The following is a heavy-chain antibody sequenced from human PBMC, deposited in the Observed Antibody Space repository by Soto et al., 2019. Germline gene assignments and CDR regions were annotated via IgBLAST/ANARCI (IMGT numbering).Heavy chain of an antibody. CDR1: RYTFTSYP. CDR3: ARRSGSYYFFDY. D-gene: IGHD1-26*01. CDR2: ISAYNGNS. Sequence: QVQLVQSGAEVKKPGASVKVSCETSRYTFTSYPISWVRQAPGQGLEWLGWISAYNGNSYYAQKVRGRVTMTTDTSTSTAYMVLRSLRSDDTAVYFCARRSGSYYFFDYWGQGTLVTVSS. V-gene: IGHV1-18*01. J-gene: IGHJ4*02.